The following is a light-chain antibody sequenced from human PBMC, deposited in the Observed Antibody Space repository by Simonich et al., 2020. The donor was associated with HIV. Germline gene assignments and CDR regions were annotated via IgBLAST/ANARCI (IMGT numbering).Light chain of an antibody. J-gene: IGLJ3*02. CDR3: CSYAGSYTWV. CDR2: DVS. CDR1: SSDVGGYNY. Sequence: QSALTQPRSVSGSPGHSVTISCTEPSSDVGGYNYISWYQKHPVKAPKLMIYDVSKRPSRVPYRFSGSKSGNTASLTISGLQAEDEADYYCCSYAGSYTWVFGGGTKLTVL. V-gene: IGLV2-11*01.